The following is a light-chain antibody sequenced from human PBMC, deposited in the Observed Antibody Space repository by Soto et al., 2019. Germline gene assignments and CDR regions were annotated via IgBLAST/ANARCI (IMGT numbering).Light chain of an antibody. V-gene: IGLV2-14*03. J-gene: IGLJ2*01. CDR2: DVT. Sequence: QSALTQPASVSGSPGQSVTISCTGTRSDIGGYRYVSWYQQRPGKAPKLMIHDVTNRPSGVSDRFSGSKSGNTASLTISGLQAADEADYYCTSYTSDSSVIFGGGTKLTVL. CDR1: RSDIGGYRY. CDR3: TSYTSDSSVI.